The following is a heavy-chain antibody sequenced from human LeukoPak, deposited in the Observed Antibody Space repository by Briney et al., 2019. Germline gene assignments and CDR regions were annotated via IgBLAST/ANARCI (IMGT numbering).Heavy chain of an antibody. CDR1: GLTVSSSY. CDR2: IYAGGST. Sequence: AGGSLRLSCAASGLTVSSSYMSWVRQAPGKGLEWVSVIYAGGSTYYADSVKGRFTVSRDSSKNTLYLQMNSLRAEDTAVYYWARASFSSWTFFEYWGQGTLVTVSS. J-gene: IGHJ4*02. CDR3: ARASFSSWTFFEY. V-gene: IGHV3-53*01. D-gene: IGHD6-13*01.